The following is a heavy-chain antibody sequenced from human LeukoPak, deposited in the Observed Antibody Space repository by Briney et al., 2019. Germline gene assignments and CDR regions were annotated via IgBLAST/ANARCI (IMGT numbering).Heavy chain of an antibody. CDR3: ARAKFSTVTTHFDY. V-gene: IGHV3-30*04. CDR1: GFTFSSYA. Sequence: GGSLRLSCAASGFTFSSYAMHWVRQAPGKGLEWVAVISHDGSNKYYADSVKGRFTISRDNSKNTLYLQMNSLRAEDTAVYYCARAKFSTVTTHFDYWGQGTLVTVSS. J-gene: IGHJ4*02. D-gene: IGHD4-17*01. CDR2: ISHDGSNK.